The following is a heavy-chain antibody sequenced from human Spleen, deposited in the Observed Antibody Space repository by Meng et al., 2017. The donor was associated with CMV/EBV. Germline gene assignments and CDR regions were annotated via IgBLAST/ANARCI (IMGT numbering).Heavy chain of an antibody. CDR3: ARVETGGYFDY. CDR2: IYSGGST. J-gene: IGHJ4*02. D-gene: IGHD3-10*01. CDR1: GFNVRSNY. Sequence: LCCAASGFNVRSNYMSWVRQAPGKGLEWVSVIYSGGSTYYADSVKGRFTISRDNSKNTLYLQMNSLRAEDTAVYYCARVETGGYFDYWGQGTLVTVSS. V-gene: IGHV3-53*01.